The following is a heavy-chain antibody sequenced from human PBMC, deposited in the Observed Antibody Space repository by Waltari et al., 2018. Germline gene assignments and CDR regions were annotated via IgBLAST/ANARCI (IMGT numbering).Heavy chain of an antibody. CDR1: GFTVSSNY. CDR2: IYSGGRT. D-gene: IGHD5-18*01. Sequence: EVQLVESGGGLIQPGGSLRLSCSASGFTVSSNYMSWVPPAPGKGLEWVSVIYSGGRTYYADSVKGRFTISRDNSKNTLYLQMNSLRAEDTAVYYCARGPDTAMANWFDPWGQGTLVTVSS. V-gene: IGHV3-53*01. J-gene: IGHJ5*02. CDR3: ARGPDTAMANWFDP.